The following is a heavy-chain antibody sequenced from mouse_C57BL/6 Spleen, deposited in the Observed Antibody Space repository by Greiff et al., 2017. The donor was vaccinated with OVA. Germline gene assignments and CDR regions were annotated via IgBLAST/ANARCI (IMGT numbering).Heavy chain of an antibody. Sequence: DVMLVESGGDLVKPGGSLKLSCAASGFTFSSYGMSWVRQTPDKRLEWVATISSGGSYTYYPDSVKGRFTISRDNAKNTLYLQMSSLKSEDTAMYYCAPLGPSYWGQGTLVTVSA. J-gene: IGHJ3*01. CDR2: ISSGGSYT. CDR1: GFTFSSYG. CDR3: APLGPSY. V-gene: IGHV5-6*02. D-gene: IGHD4-1*01.